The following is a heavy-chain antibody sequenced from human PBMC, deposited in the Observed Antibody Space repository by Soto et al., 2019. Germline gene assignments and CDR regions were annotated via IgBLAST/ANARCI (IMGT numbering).Heavy chain of an antibody. CDR2: ISYDGSNK. D-gene: IGHD2-2*01. CDR3: ARGVLVPAATFDY. CDR1: GFTFSSYA. Sequence: QVQLVESGGGVVQPGRSLRLSCAASGFTFSSYAMHWVRQAPGKGLEWVAVISYDGSNKYYADSVKGRFTISRDNSKNTLYLQMNSLRAEVTAVYYCARGVLVPAATFDYWGQGTLVTVSS. V-gene: IGHV3-30-3*01. J-gene: IGHJ4*02.